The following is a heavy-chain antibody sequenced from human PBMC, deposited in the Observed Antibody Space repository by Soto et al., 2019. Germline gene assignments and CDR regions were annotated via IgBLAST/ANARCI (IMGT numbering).Heavy chain of an antibody. CDR2: IIPIFGTA. D-gene: IGHD4-17*01. CDR3: ARRRAIDYRNWFDP. Sequence: SXKVSFKASGGTXNSYAIRLVRQAPGQGLEWMGGIIPIFGTANYAPKFQGRVTITADEYTSTAYMELRSLRSEDTAVYYCARRRAIDYRNWFDPWGQGTTVTVAS. J-gene: IGHJ5*02. V-gene: IGHV1-69*13. CDR1: GGTXNSYA.